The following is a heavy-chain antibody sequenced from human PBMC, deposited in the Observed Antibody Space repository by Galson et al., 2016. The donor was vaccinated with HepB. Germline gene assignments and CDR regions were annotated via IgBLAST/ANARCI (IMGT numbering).Heavy chain of an antibody. D-gene: IGHD6-13*01. CDR2: ISSHSGSTM. CDR1: GFNFAGYS. CDR3: LSSWFPFQG. Sequence: SLRLSCAASGFNFAGYSMNWVRQAPGKGLEWVSSISSHSGSTMYYADSVKGRFTISRDNAKNSLYLQMNSLRAEDTAVYYCLSSWFPFQGWGQGTLVTVSS. J-gene: IGHJ4*02. V-gene: IGHV3-48*01.